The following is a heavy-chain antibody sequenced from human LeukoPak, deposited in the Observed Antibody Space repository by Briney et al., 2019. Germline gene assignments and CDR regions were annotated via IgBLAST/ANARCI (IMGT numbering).Heavy chain of an antibody. V-gene: IGHV1-8*03. CDR2: MNPNSGNT. CDR3: ARGHYPRDRFDP. CDR1: GYTFTSYD. Sequence: ASVKVSCKXSGYTFTSYDINWVRQATGQGLEWMGWMNPNSGNTGYAQKFQGRVTITRNTSISTVYMELSSLRSEDTAVYYCARGHYPRDRFDPWGQGTLVTVSS. J-gene: IGHJ5*02. D-gene: IGHD1-26*01.